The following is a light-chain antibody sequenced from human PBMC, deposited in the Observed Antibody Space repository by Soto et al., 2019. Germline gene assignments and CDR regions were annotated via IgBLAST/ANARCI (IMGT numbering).Light chain of an antibody. J-gene: IGKJ2*01. CDR3: QQSYSTPYT. V-gene: IGKV1-39*01. CDR2: TAA. CDR1: QRITTY. Sequence: SHMTQSPSSLSASVGDRVTITCRASQRITTYLNWYQQKPGKAPKLLISTAATLQGGVPSRFSGSGSGTDFTLTITTLQPEDFATYLCQQSYSTPYTFGQGTKLEIK.